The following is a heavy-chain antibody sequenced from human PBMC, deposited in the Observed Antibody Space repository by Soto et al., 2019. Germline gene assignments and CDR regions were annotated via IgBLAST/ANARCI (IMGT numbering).Heavy chain of an antibody. V-gene: IGHV4-61*01. CDR1: GVSGIIGFYY. CDR3: ARLRITNFGALTGNYFEY. CDR2: ISNSGIT. D-gene: IGHD3-3*01. J-gene: IGHJ4*02. Sequence: SRSXSVACSFSGVSGIIGFYYLSWIRQPPGSGLELIGYISNSGITNYNPSLTSLVAISLDRSRKHFSMKLTSVTAEDTAVYYCARLRITNFGALTGNYFEYWGRGTLVTVSS.